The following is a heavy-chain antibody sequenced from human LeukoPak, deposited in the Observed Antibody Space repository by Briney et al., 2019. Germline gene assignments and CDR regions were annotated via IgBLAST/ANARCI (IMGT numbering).Heavy chain of an antibody. Sequence: GASLKISCKGSGSSFTSYWIGWVRQMPGKGLEWMGIIYPGDSDTRYSPSFQGQVTISADKSISTAYLQWSSLKASDTAMYYCATLDIVVVPAAIGRYGGNSGSFDYWGQGTLVTVSS. CDR2: IYPGDSDT. D-gene: IGHD2-2*02. J-gene: IGHJ4*02. V-gene: IGHV5-51*01. CDR3: ATLDIVVVPAAIGRYGGNSGSFDY. CDR1: GSSFTSYW.